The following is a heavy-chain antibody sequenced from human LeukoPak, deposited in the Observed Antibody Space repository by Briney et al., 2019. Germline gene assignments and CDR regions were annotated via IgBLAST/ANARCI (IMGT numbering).Heavy chain of an antibody. D-gene: IGHD3-16*02. V-gene: IGHV4-34*01. CDR1: GGSISSYY. J-gene: IGHJ6*02. CDR2: INHSGST. CDR3: ARGPVNYDYVWGSYRPYGMDV. Sequence: SETLSLTCTVSGGSISSYYWSWIRQPPGKGLEWIGEINHSGSTNYNPSLKSRVTISVDTSKNQFSLKLSSVTAADTAVYYCARGPVNYDYVWGSYRPYGMDVWGQGTTVTVSS.